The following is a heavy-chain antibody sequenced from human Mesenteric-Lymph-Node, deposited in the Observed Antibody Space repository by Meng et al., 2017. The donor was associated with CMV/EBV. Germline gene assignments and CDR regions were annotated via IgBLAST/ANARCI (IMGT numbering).Heavy chain of an antibody. Sequence: SGFTFSTYDMHWVRQRTGKGLEWVSAIGTTGDTYYPGSVKGRFTISRENAKNSVYLQMNNVRAGDTAVYYCARGTEFWNGYYYFDYWGQGTLVTVSS. CDR2: IGTTGDT. D-gene: IGHD3/OR15-3a*01. CDR1: GFTFSTYD. J-gene: IGHJ4*02. CDR3: ARGTEFWNGYYYFDY. V-gene: IGHV3-13*01.